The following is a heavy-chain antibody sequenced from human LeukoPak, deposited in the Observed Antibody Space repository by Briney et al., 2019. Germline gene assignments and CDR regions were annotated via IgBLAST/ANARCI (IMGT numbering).Heavy chain of an antibody. CDR1: GYTFTVHY. J-gene: IGHJ4*02. D-gene: IGHD4/OR15-4a*01. Sequence: GASLKVSCKASGYTFTVHYLHWLRQAPGQGLEWMGWIKPDSGATNFAQNFQGRVTMTSDTSINTAYMELSSLTSDDTAMYYCARGHDYGPDYWGQGTLVTVSA. CDR2: IKPDSGAT. CDR3: ARGHDYGPDY. V-gene: IGHV1-2*02.